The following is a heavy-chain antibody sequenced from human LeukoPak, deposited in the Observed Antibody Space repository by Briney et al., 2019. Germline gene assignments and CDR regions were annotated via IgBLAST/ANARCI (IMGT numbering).Heavy chain of an antibody. CDR2: IIPIFGTA. J-gene: IGHJ6*02. CDR3: ARYSGYSGYDFLNPRDYYYGMDV. CDR1: GGTFTSYA. D-gene: IGHD5-12*01. Sequence: SVKVSCKASGGTFTSYAISWVRQAPGQGLAWMGGIIPIFGTANYAQKFQGRVTIAADESTSTAYMELSSLRSEDTAVYYCARYSGYSGYDFLNPRDYYYGMDVWGQGTTVTVSS. V-gene: IGHV1-69*13.